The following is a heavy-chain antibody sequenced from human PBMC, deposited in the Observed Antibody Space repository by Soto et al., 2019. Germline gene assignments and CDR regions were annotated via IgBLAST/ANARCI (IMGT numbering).Heavy chain of an antibody. J-gene: IGHJ4*02. CDR1: GFSFTTAGVA. V-gene: IGHV2-5*01. D-gene: IGHD5-12*01. CDR3: AHSDGGYEIIYFDF. CDR2: IYYNDDR. Sequence: SGPTLVNPTQTLTLTCTFSGFSFTTAGVAVGWIRQTPGGALEWLTLIYYNDDRRFSPSLKTRLTITGDTSKNQVVLSLTDVDPGDTATYFCAHSDGGYEIIYFDFWGQGIPVTVSS.